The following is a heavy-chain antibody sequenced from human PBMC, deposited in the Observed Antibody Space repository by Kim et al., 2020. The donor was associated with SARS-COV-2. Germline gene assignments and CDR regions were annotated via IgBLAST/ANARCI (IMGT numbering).Heavy chain of an antibody. CDR3: ARDACDSPLLWFGDLSRGLTYY. CDR2: ISYDGSNK. CDR1: GFTFSSYA. V-gene: IGHV3-30*04. J-gene: IGHJ4*02. Sequence: GGSLRLSCAASGFTFSSYAMHWVRQAPGKGLEWVAVISYDGSNKYYADSVKGRFTISRGNSKNTLYLQMNSLRAEDTAVYSCARDACDSPLLWFGDLSRGLTYYWGQGTLVTVSS. D-gene: IGHD3-10*01.